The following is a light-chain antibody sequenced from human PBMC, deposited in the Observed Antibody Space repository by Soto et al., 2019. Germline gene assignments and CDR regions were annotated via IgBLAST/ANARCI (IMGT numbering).Light chain of an antibody. V-gene: IGLV1-44*01. CDR2: NYY. Sequence: QSVLTQPPSTSGTPGQRVAISCSGSSSNIGRNTLNWYQQHPGTAPKLLIYNYYLRPSGVPDRFSGSKSGTSASLAISGLQSEYEADYYCESWDDTLNGPVFGGGTKLTVL. CDR1: SSNIGRNT. J-gene: IGLJ2*01. CDR3: ESWDDTLNGPV.